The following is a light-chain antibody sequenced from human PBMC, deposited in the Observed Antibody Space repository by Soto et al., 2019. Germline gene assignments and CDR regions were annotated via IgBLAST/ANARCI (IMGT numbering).Light chain of an antibody. CDR2: GAS. Sequence: EIVLTQSPGTLPFSAGERATLSFRASQSVSSRYLAWYQQKPGQAPRLLIYGASSRATGIPDRFSGSGSGTDFTLTISRLEPEDFAVYYCQQYGSSPSITFGQGTRLEIK. CDR3: QQYGSSPSIT. V-gene: IGKV3-20*01. J-gene: IGKJ5*01. CDR1: QSVSSRY.